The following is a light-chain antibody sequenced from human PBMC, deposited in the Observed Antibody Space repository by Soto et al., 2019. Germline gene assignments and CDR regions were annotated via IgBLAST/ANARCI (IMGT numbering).Light chain of an antibody. CDR3: QQLNRVSLIT. CDR2: DAS. Sequence: DFRMTRSPSTLSASVGDRVTITCRASQSISSWLAWYQQKPGKAPKLLIYDASSLESGVPSRFSGSGSGTEFTLTIISLQPEDFATYYGQQLNRVSLITFGVGTKGEI. V-gene: IGKV1-5*01. J-gene: IGKJ4*01. CDR1: QSISSW.